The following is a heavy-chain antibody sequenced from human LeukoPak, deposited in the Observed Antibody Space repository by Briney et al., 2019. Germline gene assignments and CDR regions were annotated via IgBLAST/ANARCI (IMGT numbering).Heavy chain of an antibody. V-gene: IGHV4-61*02. CDR2: IYTSGST. J-gene: IGHJ4*02. D-gene: IGHD3-10*01. Sequence: SETLSLTCNVSGYSISSGYYWGWIRQPAGKGLEWIGRIYTSGSTNYNPSLKSRVTISVDTSKNQSSLKLSSVTAADTAVYYCARDVPAKFGGFDYWGQGTLVTVSS. CDR1: GYSISSGYY. CDR3: ARDVPAKFGGFDY.